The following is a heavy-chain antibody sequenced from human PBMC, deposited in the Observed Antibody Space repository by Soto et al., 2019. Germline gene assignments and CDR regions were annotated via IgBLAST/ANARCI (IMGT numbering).Heavy chain of an antibody. J-gene: IGHJ4*02. CDR2: ISYDGSNK. CDR1: GFPFSSHG. CDR3: AGGQYYFDY. V-gene: IGHV3-30*03. D-gene: IGHD2-15*01. Sequence: QVQLVESGGGVVQPGRSLRLYCAASGFPFSSHGMHWVRQAPGKGLEWVALISYDGSNKYYTDSVKGRFTISRDNSKNTLYLQMSSLRAEDTAVYYCAGGQYYFDYCGQGTLVSVSS.